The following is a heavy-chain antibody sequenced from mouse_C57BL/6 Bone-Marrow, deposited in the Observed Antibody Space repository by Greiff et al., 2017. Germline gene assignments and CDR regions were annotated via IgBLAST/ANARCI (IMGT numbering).Heavy chain of an antibody. CDR2: ISYDGSN. J-gene: IGHJ4*01. CDR3: AVYYDYDGLLLYARDY. D-gene: IGHD2-4*01. V-gene: IGHV3-6*01. CDR1: GYSITSGYY. Sequence: EVKLMESGPGLVKPSQSLSLTCSVTGYSITSGYYWNWIRQFPGNKLEWMGYISYDGSNKYNPSPKNRISFTRDTSKNQFFLKLNSVTTEDTATYFCAVYYDYDGLLLYARDYWGQGTSVTVSS.